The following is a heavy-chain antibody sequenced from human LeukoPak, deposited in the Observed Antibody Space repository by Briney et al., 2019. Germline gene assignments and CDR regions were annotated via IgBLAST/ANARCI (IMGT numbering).Heavy chain of an antibody. V-gene: IGHV3-23*01. J-gene: IGHJ4*02. Sequence: PGGTLRLSCAASGFTFSSYGMSWVRQAPGKGLEWVSAISGSGGSTYYADSVKGRFTISRDNSKNTLYLQMSSLRAEDTAVYYCAKDPRFKYGDYDPDYWGQGTLVTVSS. CDR2: ISGSGGST. CDR1: GFTFSSYG. D-gene: IGHD4-17*01. CDR3: AKDPRFKYGDYDPDY.